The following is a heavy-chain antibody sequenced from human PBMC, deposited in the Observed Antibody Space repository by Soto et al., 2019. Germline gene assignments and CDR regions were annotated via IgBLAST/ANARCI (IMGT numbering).Heavy chain of an antibody. CDR3: ASFVVVPAARGANAFDI. CDR2: IIPILGIA. CDR1: GGTFSSYT. V-gene: IGHV1-69*02. J-gene: IGHJ3*02. Sequence: QVQLVQSGAEVKKPGSSVKVSCKASGGTFSSYTISWVRQSPGQGLEWMGRIIPILGIANYAQKVQGRVTITEDKSTSTAYMELSSLRSEDPAVYYWASFVVVPAARGANAFDIWGQGTMFTVSS. D-gene: IGHD2-2*01.